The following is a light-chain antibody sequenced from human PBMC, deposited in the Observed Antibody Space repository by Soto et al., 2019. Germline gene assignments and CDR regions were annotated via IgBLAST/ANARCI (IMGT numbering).Light chain of an antibody. CDR1: QSISSY. V-gene: IGKV1-6*02. J-gene: IGKJ4*01. CDR3: QQFYDYPLT. Sequence: IQMTQSPSSLSASVGDRVTNTCRASQSISSYVSWYQQKPGKAPKLLIYAASRLESGVPSRFSGSGFGTDFVLTISSLQPEDFATYYCQQFYDYPLTFGGGTKV. CDR2: AAS.